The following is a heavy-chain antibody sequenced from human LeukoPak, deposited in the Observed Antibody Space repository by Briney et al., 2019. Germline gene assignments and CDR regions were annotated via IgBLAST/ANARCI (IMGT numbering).Heavy chain of an antibody. J-gene: IGHJ4*02. CDR3: ATYVWARHFDY. V-gene: IGHV4-61*03. CDR2: VHYSGTT. Sequence: SQTLSLTCTVSSGSFSSGSHYWSWIRQPPGKGLEWIGYVHYSGTTNNNPSLKSRVTMSLDTSNHHFSLNLTSVTAADTALYYCATYVWARHFDYWGQGVLVTVSS. D-gene: IGHD3-16*01. CDR1: SGSFSSGSHY.